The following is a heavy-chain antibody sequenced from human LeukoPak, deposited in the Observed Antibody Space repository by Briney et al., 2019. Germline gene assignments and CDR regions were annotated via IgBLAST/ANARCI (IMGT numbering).Heavy chain of an antibody. J-gene: IGHJ5*02. V-gene: IGHV4-59*01. D-gene: IGHD2-21*01. Sequence: SETLSLTCSVSGGSINGDYWNWIRQTPGKGLEWIGYIHYSGRTSYNPSLKSRVTISVDTSKNQFSLRLASVTAADTAVYYCAKETVVVPADDWFGPWGQGTLVTVSS. CDR1: GGSINGDY. CDR3: AKETVVVPADDWFGP. CDR2: IHYSGRT.